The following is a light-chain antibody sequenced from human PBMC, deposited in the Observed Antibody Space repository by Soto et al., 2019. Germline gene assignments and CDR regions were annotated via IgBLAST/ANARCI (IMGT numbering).Light chain of an antibody. CDR1: QSVSSN. J-gene: IGKJ1*01. CDR3: QQYSAWWT. CDR2: DAS. V-gene: IGKV3-15*01. Sequence: EIVMTQSPATLSVSPGERATLSCRASQSVSSNLAWYQQKPGQAPRLHLYDASTRAPGIPARFSGSGSGTEFTLTISSLQSEDFAVYYCQQYSAWWTFGQGTTVEIK.